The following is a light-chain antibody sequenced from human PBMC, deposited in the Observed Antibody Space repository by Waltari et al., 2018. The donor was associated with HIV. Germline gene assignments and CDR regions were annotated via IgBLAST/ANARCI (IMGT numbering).Light chain of an antibody. V-gene: IGKV1-39*01. CDR2: CAS. CDR1: QSISNY. Sequence: EIQLTQSHSSLSASVGDRLPPTSRTSQSISNYLNWYQQKPGRAPKVLIYCASTLQRGVPSRFRGSGSGTEFTLTISGPQPEDFANDYCQQSYSRPLTFGGGTKVDIK. J-gene: IGKJ4*01. CDR3: QQSYSRPLT.